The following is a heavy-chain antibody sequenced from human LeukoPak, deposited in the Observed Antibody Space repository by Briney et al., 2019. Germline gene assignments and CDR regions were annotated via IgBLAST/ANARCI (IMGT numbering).Heavy chain of an antibody. Sequence: PSETLSLTCTVSGGSISSSSYYWGWIRQPPGKGLEWIGSIYYSGSTYYNPSLKSRVTISVDTSKNQFPLKLSSVTAADTAVYYCARDQENCSGGSCYPNWFDPWGQGTLVTVSS. CDR2: IYYSGST. V-gene: IGHV4-39*02. J-gene: IGHJ5*02. CDR1: GGSISSSSYY. D-gene: IGHD2-15*01. CDR3: ARDQENCSGGSCYPNWFDP.